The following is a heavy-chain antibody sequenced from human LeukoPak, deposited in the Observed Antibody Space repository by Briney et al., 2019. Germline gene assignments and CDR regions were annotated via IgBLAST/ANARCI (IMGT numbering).Heavy chain of an antibody. V-gene: IGHV1-8*01. Sequence: ASVKVSCKASGYTFTSYDINWVRQATGQGLEWMGWMNPNSGNTGYAQKFQGRVTMTRNTSISTAYMELSSLRSEDTAVYYCARWKAAAGTGRGQGFDYWGQGTLVTVSS. J-gene: IGHJ4*02. CDR3: ARWKAAAGTGRGQGFDY. CDR2: MNPNSGNT. D-gene: IGHD6-13*01. CDR1: GYTFTSYD.